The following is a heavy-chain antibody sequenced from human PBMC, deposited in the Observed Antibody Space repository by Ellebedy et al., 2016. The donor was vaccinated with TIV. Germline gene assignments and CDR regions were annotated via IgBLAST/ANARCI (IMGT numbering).Heavy chain of an antibody. D-gene: IGHD5-12*01. CDR3: ARWATGYDQYYFDL. Sequence: PSETLSLTCTVSGGSVSSSPYHWGWIRQPPGKGLEWISFISRRSSTIYYADSVKGRFTVSRDNAKDSLFLQMDSLRAEDTAVYYCARWATGYDQYYFDLWGRGTLVSVSS. CDR2: ISRRSSTI. J-gene: IGHJ4*02. V-gene: IGHV3-48*04. CDR1: GGSVSSSPYH.